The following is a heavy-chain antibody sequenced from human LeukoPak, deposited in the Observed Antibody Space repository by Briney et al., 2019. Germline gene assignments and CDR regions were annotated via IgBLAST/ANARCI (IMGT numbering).Heavy chain of an antibody. J-gene: IGHJ4*02. CDR2: ISYDGSYK. V-gene: IGHV3-30*03. D-gene: IGHD6-13*01. CDR1: GFTFSSYG. CDR3: ARDGYSSPEIFDY. Sequence: GGSLRLSCAASGFTFSSYGIHWVRQAPGKGLEWVAFISYDGSYKYYGDPVKGRSTISRDNSKNTLYLQMNSLRAEDTAVYYCARDGYSSPEIFDYWGQGTLVTVSS.